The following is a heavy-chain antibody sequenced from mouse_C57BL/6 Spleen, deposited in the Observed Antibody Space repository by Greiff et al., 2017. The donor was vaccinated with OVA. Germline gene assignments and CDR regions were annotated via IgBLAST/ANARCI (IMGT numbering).Heavy chain of an antibody. CDR1: GYSFTDYN. J-gene: IGHJ4*01. V-gene: IGHV1-39*01. Sequence: VQLKESGPELVKPGASVKISCKASGYSFTDYNMNWVKQSNGQSLEWIGVINPNYGTTSYNQKFKGKATLTVDQSSSTAYMQLNSLTSEDSAVYYCAREGHYYGSSPLAMDYWGQGTSVTVSS. D-gene: IGHD1-1*01. CDR2: INPNYGTT. CDR3: AREGHYYGSSPLAMDY.